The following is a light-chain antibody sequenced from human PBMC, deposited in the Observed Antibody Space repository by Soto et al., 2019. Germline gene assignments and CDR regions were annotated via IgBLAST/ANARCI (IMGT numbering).Light chain of an antibody. CDR3: SSYAGSNNWV. CDR2: EVS. V-gene: IGLV2-8*01. CDR1: SSGVGGYNY. Sequence: HSALTQPPSASGSPGQSVTISCTGTSSGVGGYNYVSWYQQHPGKAPKLMIYEVSKRPSGVPDRFSGSKSGNTASLTVSGLQAEDEADYYCSSYAGSNNWVFGGGTKLTVL. J-gene: IGLJ3*02.